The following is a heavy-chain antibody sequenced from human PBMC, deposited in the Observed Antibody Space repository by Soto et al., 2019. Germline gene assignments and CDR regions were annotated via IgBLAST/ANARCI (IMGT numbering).Heavy chain of an antibody. D-gene: IGHD3-22*01. Sequence: QVQLVESGGGVVQPGRSLRLSCAASGFTFSSYAMHWVRQAPGKGLEWVAVISYDGSNKYYADSVKGRFTISRDNSKNTLYLQMNSMRAEDTAVYYCATMTRYYYSSGYSGNVWGQGTTVTVSS. CDR3: ATMTRYYYSSGYSGNV. CDR1: GFTFSSYA. V-gene: IGHV3-30-3*01. CDR2: ISYDGSNK. J-gene: IGHJ6*02.